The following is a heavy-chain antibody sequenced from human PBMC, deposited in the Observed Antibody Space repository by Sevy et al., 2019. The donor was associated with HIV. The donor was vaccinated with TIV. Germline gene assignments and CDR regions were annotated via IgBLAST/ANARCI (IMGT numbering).Heavy chain of an antibody. CDR1: GGTFSSYA. J-gene: IGHJ6*02. CDR2: IIPIFGTA. CDR3: ARARGMVNSGMDV. V-gene: IGHV1-69*13. Sequence: ASVKVSCKASGGTFSSYAISWVRQAPGQGLEWMGGIIPIFGTANYAQKFQGRVTITADESTSKAYMELSGLRSEDTAVYYWARARGMVNSGMDVWGQGTTVTVSS. D-gene: IGHD5-18*01.